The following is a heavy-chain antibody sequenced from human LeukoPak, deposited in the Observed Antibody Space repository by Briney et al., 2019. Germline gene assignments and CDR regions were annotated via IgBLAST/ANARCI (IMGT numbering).Heavy chain of an antibody. CDR1: GASISSGHYY. Sequence: SETLSLTCTVSGASISSGHYYWSWIRHHPGKGLEWIGYIYYSGNTYYNPSLKSRITISRDTSKSQFSLKLTSVTAADTAVYYCARSHGSTPQFDSWGQGTLVTVSS. V-gene: IGHV4-31*03. J-gene: IGHJ4*02. CDR2: IYYSGNT. CDR3: ARSHGSTPQFDS.